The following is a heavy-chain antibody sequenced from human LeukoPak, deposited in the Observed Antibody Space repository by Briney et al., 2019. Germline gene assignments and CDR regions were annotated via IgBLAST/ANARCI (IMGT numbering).Heavy chain of an antibody. V-gene: IGHV3-48*01. CDR2: ISSSSSTI. Sequence: GGSLRLSCAASGFTFSSYSMNWVRQAPGKGLEWVSYISSSSSTIYYADSVKGRFTISRDNAKNSLYLQMNSLRAEDTAVYYCARLLGYCSSTSCYDGDFDYWGQGTLVTVSS. CDR3: ARLLGYCSSTSCYDGDFDY. J-gene: IGHJ4*02. D-gene: IGHD2-2*01. CDR1: GFTFSSYS.